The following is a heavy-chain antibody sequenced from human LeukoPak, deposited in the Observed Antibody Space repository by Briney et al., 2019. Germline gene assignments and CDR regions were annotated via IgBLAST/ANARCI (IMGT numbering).Heavy chain of an antibody. Sequence: SETLSLTCTVSGGSISSYYWSWIRQPPGKGLEWIGYIYYSVSTNYNPSLKSRVTISVDTSKNQFSLKLSSVTAADTAVYYCAGELVGYSGSYRNWFDPWGQGTLVTVSS. D-gene: IGHD1-26*01. CDR1: GGSISSYY. J-gene: IGHJ5*02. CDR2: IYYSVST. V-gene: IGHV4-59*01. CDR3: AGELVGYSGSYRNWFDP.